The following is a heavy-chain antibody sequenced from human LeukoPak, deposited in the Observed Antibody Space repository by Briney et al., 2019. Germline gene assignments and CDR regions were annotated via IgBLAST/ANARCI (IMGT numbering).Heavy chain of an antibody. V-gene: IGHV3-53*01. D-gene: IGHD3-3*01. CDR1: GFTVSSNY. J-gene: IGHJ4*02. CDR2: IYSGGST. CDR3: ARGGYYDFWSGYEHFDY. Sequence: GGSLRLSCAASGFTVSSNYMSWVRQAPGKGLEWVSVIYSGGSTYYADSVKGRFTISRDNSKNTLYLQMNSPRAEDTAVYYCARGGYYDFWSGYEHFDYWGQGTLVTVSS.